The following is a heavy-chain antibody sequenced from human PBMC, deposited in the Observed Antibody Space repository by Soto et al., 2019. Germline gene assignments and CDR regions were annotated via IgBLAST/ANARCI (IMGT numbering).Heavy chain of an antibody. Sequence: SETLSRTCTVSGGSISSYYWSWIRQPPGKGLEWIGYIYYSGSTNYNPSLKSRVTISVDTSKNQFSLKLSSVTAADTAVYYCARDSSRYYYYYGMDVWGQGTTVTVSS. CDR2: IYYSGST. V-gene: IGHV4-59*01. CDR1: GGSISSYY. J-gene: IGHJ6*02. CDR3: ARDSSRYYYYYGMDV.